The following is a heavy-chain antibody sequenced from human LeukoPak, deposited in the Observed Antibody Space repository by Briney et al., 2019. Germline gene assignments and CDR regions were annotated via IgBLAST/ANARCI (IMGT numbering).Heavy chain of an antibody. CDR2: ISYDGSNK. D-gene: IGHD1-20*01. V-gene: IGHV3-30*04. Sequence: SLRLSCAASGFTFSSYAMHWVRQAPGKGLEWVAVISYDGSNKYYADSVKGRFTISRDNSKNTLYLQMNSLRAEDTAVYYCAKLLTGSFDYWGQGTLVTVSS. J-gene: IGHJ4*02. CDR1: GFTFSSYA. CDR3: AKLLTGSFDY.